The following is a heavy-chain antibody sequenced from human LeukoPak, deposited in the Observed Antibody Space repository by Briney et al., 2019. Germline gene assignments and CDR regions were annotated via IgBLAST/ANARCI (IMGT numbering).Heavy chain of an antibody. CDR3: ARVRYFDWLSIDY. Sequence: PSETLSLTCAVSGASISSSNYYWGWVRQSPGKGLEWIGYIYYSGSTNYNPSLKSRVTISVDTSKNQFSLKLSSVTAADTAVYYCARVRYFDWLSIDYWGQGTLVTVSS. D-gene: IGHD3-9*01. J-gene: IGHJ4*02. V-gene: IGHV4-61*05. CDR2: IYYSGST. CDR1: GASISSSNYY.